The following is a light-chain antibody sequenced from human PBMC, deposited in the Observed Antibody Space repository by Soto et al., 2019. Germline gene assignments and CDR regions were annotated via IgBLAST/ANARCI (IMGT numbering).Light chain of an antibody. CDR2: DAS. V-gene: IGKV1-33*01. Sequence: DIQMTQSPSSLSASIGDRVIITCQASQDISNYLNWYQQKPGKAPKLLIYDASNLETGVASRFSGSGSGTDFTFTINSLQPEDIATYYCQQYDNLLTFGGGTKVEIK. J-gene: IGKJ4*01. CDR3: QQYDNLLT. CDR1: QDISNY.